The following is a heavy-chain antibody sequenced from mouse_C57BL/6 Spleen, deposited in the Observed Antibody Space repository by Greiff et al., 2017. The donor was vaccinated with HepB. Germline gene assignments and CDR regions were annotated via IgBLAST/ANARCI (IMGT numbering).Heavy chain of an antibody. Sequence: VKLMESGPELVKPGASVKLSCKASGYTFTSYDINWVKQRPGQGLEWIGWIYPRDGSTKYNEKFKGKATLTVDTSSSTAYMELHSLTSEDSAVYFCARGYDYAFDYWGQGTTLTVSS. CDR3: ARGYDYAFDY. CDR2: IYPRDGST. V-gene: IGHV1-85*01. D-gene: IGHD2-4*01. CDR1: GYTFTSYD. J-gene: IGHJ2*01.